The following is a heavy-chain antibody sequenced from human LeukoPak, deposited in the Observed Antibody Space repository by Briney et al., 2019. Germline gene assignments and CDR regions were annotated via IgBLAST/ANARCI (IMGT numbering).Heavy chain of an antibody. D-gene: IGHD2-2*01. CDR2: ISYDGSNK. V-gene: IGHV3-30-3*01. CDR3: AREPVVPAANYYYYYGMDV. Sequence: GGSLRLSCAASGFTFSSYAMHWVRQAPGKGLEWVAVISYDGSNKYYADSVKGRFTISRDNSKNTLYLQMNSLRAGDTAVYYCAREPVVPAANYYYYYGMDVWGQGTTVTVSS. CDR1: GFTFSSYA. J-gene: IGHJ6*02.